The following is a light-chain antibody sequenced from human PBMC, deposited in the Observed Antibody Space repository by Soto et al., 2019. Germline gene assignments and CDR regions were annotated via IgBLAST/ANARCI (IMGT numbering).Light chain of an antibody. J-gene: IGLJ3*02. CDR2: EVS. Sequence: QSVLTQPASVSGSPGQSITISCTGTSSDVGGYNYVSWYQQHPGTSPKLMIYEVSNRPSGVSNRFSGSKSGNTASLIISGLQAEDEGDYYCSSYTAGSTWVFGGGTKLTVL. CDR3: SSYTAGSTWV. CDR1: SSDVGGYNY. V-gene: IGLV2-14*01.